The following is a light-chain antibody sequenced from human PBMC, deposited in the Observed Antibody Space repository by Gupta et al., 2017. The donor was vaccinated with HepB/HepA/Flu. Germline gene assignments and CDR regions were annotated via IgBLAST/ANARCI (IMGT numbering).Light chain of an antibody. CDR3: SAWDSSLNGVG. Sequence: QAGLTQPPSVSKDLRQTATLTCTGNSNNVGNQGAAWLQQLQGHPPKVLSYRSNNRPSGISERFSASRSGNTASLTITGLQPEDEADYYCSAWDSSLNGVGFGGGTKLTVL. CDR1: SNNVGNQG. J-gene: IGLJ2*01. CDR2: RSN. V-gene: IGLV10-54*04.